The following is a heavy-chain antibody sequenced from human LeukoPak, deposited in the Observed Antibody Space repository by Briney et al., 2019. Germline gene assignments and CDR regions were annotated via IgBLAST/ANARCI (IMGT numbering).Heavy chain of an antibody. CDR2: ICCSGGSR. CDR1: GFTFSSND. V-gene: IGHV3-23*01. Sequence: PGGSLRLSCAASGFTFSSNDMSWVRQAPGKGLDWVSGICCSGGSRFYGGFVKGRFTILRDNFKNSLFLEMSRLRGEDTAVYYWARSYYYEAFDYWGQGTLVTVSS. CDR3: ARSYYYEAFDY. D-gene: IGHD1-26*01. J-gene: IGHJ4*02.